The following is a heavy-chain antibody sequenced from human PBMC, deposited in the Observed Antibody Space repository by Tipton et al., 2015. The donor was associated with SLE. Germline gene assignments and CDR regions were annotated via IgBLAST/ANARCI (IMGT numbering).Heavy chain of an antibody. J-gene: IGHJ4*02. V-gene: IGHV4-59*08. CDR3: ARGGLSFFDY. CDR1: GGSISTNY. D-gene: IGHD3-16*01. Sequence: TLSLTCSVSGGSISTNYWIWIRQPPGKGLEWIGYNSYGGGTNYNPSLKSRVTMSVDTAKNQFSLKLTSVTAADTAVYYCARGGLSFFDYWGQGTLVTVSS. CDR2: NSYGGGT.